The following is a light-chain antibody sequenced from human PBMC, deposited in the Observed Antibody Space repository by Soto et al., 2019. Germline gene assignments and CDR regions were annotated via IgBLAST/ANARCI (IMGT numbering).Light chain of an antibody. J-gene: IGKJ4*02. Sequence: EKVMTQSPATLSVSPGERATLSCRASQSVKSRLAGSQQKPGQAPRLLIYDAFTRATGIPATFSGSASGTEFTLTISSLQSEDFAVYYCQQYDEWPFTLSGGTKVEIK. CDR3: QQYDEWPFT. CDR1: QSVKSR. CDR2: DAF. V-gene: IGKV3-15*01.